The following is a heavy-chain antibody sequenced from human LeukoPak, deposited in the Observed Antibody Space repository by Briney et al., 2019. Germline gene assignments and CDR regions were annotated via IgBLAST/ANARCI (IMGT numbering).Heavy chain of an antibody. D-gene: IGHD6-6*01. J-gene: IGHJ5*02. CDR1: GFTFSSYW. V-gene: IGHV3-7*01. Sequence: GGSLRLSCAASGFTFSSYWMSWVRQAPGKGLEWVANIKQDGSEKYYVDSVKGRFTVSRDNAKNSLYLQMNSLRAEDTAVYYCARDAELAAFDAWGQGTLVTVSS. CDR2: IKQDGSEK. CDR3: ARDAELAAFDA.